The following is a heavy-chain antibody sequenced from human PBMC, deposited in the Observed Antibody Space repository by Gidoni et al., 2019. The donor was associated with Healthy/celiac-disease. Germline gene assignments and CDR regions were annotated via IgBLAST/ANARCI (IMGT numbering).Heavy chain of an antibody. CDR3: ARDQAYPGSYFDY. Sequence: EVQLVESGGGLVKPGGSLRLSCAASGFLFSSYSMNWVRQAPGKGLEWVSSISSSSSYIYYADSVKGRFTISRDNAKNSLYLQMNSLRAEDTAVYYCARDQAYPGSYFDYWGQGTLVTVSS. CDR2: ISSSSSYI. CDR1: GFLFSSYS. J-gene: IGHJ4*02. D-gene: IGHD1-26*01. V-gene: IGHV3-21*01.